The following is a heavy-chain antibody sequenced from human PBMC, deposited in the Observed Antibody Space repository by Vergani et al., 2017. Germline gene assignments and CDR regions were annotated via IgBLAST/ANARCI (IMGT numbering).Heavy chain of an antibody. CDR1: GGSISSGGYY. CDR3: AKDRPVPAANFYFDY. Sequence: QVQLQESGPGLVKPSQTLSLTCTVSGGSISSGGYYWSWIRQHPGKGLEWIGYIYYSGSTYYNPSLKSRVTISVDTSKNQFSLKLSSVTAADTAVYYCAKDRPVPAANFYFDYWGQGTLVTVSS. D-gene: IGHD2-2*01. V-gene: IGHV4-31*03. J-gene: IGHJ4*02. CDR2: IYYSGST.